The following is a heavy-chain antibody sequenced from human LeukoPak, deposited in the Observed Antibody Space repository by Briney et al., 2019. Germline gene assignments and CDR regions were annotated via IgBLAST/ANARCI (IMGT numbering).Heavy chain of an antibody. Sequence: GSLSLSCAASGFTFSNYAMHWVRQAPGKGLEYVSAISSNGGSKYYANSVKGRFTISRDNSKNTLYLQMGSLSAEDMAIYYCARVTGDRGGFDYWGQGTLVTVSS. V-gene: IGHV3-64*01. J-gene: IGHJ4*02. D-gene: IGHD7-27*01. CDR2: ISSNGGSK. CDR3: ARVTGDRGGFDY. CDR1: GFTFSNYA.